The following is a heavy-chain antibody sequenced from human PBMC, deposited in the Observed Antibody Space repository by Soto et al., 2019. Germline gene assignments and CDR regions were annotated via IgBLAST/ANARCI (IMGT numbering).Heavy chain of an antibody. V-gene: IGHV1-69*06. J-gene: IGHJ6*02. Sequence: QVQLVQSGAEVKKPGSSVKVSCKASGGTFSSYAISWVRQAPGQGLEWMGGIIPIFGTANYAQKFQGRVTITADKSTSTAYMELSSLRSEDTAVYYCARNYGSGSSSYYYYYGMDVWGQGTTVTFSS. CDR2: IIPIFGTA. D-gene: IGHD3-10*01. CDR3: ARNYGSGSSSYYYYYGMDV. CDR1: GGTFSSYA.